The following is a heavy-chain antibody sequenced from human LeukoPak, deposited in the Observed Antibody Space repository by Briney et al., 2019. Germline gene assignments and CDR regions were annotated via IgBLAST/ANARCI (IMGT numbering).Heavy chain of an antibody. D-gene: IGHD5-18*01. Sequence: GGPLRLSCAASGFTFSSYAMSGVRQAPGKGVERVSAISGSGGSTYYADSVKGRFTISRDNSNNTLYLQMNSLRAADTAVYYCAKERIQLWYDYWGQGTLVTVSS. CDR1: GFTFSSYA. CDR3: AKERIQLWYDY. CDR2: ISGSGGST. J-gene: IGHJ4*02. V-gene: IGHV3-23*01.